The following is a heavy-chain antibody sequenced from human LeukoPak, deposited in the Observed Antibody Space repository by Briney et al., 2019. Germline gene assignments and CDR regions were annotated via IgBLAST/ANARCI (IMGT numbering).Heavy chain of an antibody. D-gene: IGHD5-18*01. CDR2: ISGSGGST. CDR3: AKRGYSYGQFDY. J-gene: IGHJ4*02. Sequence: PGGSLRLSCAASGFTFSSYAMSWVRQAPGKGLEWVSAISGSGGSTYYADSVKGRFTISRDNSRNTLYLQMNSLRAEDTAVYYCAKRGYSYGQFDYWGQGTLVTVSS. CDR1: GFTFSSYA. V-gene: IGHV3-23*01.